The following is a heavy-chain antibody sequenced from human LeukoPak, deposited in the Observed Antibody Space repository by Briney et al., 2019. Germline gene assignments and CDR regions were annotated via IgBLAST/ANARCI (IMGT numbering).Heavy chain of an antibody. J-gene: IGHJ4*02. CDR2: ISYDGSNK. CDR3: AKASLRYFDWFSDY. CDR1: GFTFSSYG. V-gene: IGHV3-30*18. Sequence: GRSLRLSCAASGFTFSSYGMHWVRQAPGKGLEWVAVISYDGSNKYYADSVKGRFTISRDNSRNTLHLQMNSLRAEDTAVYSCAKASLRYFDWFSDYWGQGTLVTVSS. D-gene: IGHD3-9*01.